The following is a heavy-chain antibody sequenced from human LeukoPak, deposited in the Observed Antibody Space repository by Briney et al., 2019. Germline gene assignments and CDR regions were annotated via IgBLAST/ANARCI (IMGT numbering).Heavy chain of an antibody. CDR3: TRAPQRVGSGGYKVYGMDV. CDR2: IRSKAYGGTT. CDR1: GFTFGDYA. J-gene: IGHJ6*02. V-gene: IGHV3-49*04. Sequence: GGSLRLSCTASGFTFGDYAMSWVRQAPGKGLEWVGFIRSKAYGGTTEYAASVKGRFTISRDDSKSIAYLQMNSLKTEDTAVYYCTRAPQRVGSGGYKVYGMDVWGQGTTVTVSS. D-gene: IGHD2-15*01.